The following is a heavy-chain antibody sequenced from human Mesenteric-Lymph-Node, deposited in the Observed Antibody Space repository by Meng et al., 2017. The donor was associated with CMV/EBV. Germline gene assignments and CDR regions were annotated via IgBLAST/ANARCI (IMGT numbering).Heavy chain of an antibody. CDR2: TYYRSKWYN. J-gene: IGHJ5*02. CDR1: GDSVSSNSGA. D-gene: IGHD1-26*01. CDR3: ARVGGGSYRAFDP. V-gene: IGHV6-1*01. Sequence: SGDSVSSNSGAWNWIRQSPSRGLEWLGRTYYRSKWYNDYAVSVKSRITINPDTSKNQFSLQLNSVTPEDTAVYYCARVGGGSYRAFDPWGQGTLVTVSS.